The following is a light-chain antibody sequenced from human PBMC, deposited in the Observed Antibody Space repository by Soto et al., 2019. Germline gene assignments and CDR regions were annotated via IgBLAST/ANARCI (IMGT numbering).Light chain of an antibody. CDR3: QQYHNWPPWT. CDR1: QSVSSN. Sequence: EIVMTQSPATLSVSPGERATLSCRASQSVSSNLAWYQHKPGQAPRLLIYGASTRATGIRARFSGSGSGTEFTLTISSLQSEDFAVYSCQQYHNWPPWTFGQGTKVEIK. CDR2: GAS. J-gene: IGKJ1*01. V-gene: IGKV3-15*01.